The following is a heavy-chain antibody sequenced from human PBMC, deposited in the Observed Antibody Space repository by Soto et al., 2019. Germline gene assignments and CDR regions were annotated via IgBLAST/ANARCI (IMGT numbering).Heavy chain of an antibody. V-gene: IGHV3-49*04. Sequence: GGSLRLSCTASGFTFGDYAMSWVRQAPEKGLEWVGFTRSKTYGGTIEYAASVKGRFTISRDDSKSIAYLQMNSLKTEDTAVYYCTRVSLELLDTGVDYWGQGTLVT. CDR1: GFTFGDYA. CDR3: TRVSLELLDTGVDY. J-gene: IGHJ4*02. CDR2: TRSKTYGGTI. D-gene: IGHD1-7*01.